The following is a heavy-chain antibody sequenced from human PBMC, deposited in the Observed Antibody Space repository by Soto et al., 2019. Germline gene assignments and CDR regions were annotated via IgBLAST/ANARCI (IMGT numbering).Heavy chain of an antibody. D-gene: IGHD3-3*01. Sequence: EVQLVESGGGLVQLGGSRRLSCAASGFTFSSFWMTWVRQAPGKGLEWVANIKQDGSEKYYVDSVKGRFTISRDKSKNTVYLEMNNMRDDDTAVFYCVRSRSGAVPDSFGYWGQGTLVTVSS. V-gene: IGHV3-7*01. CDR1: GFTFSSFW. CDR2: IKQDGSEK. CDR3: VRSRSGAVPDSFGY. J-gene: IGHJ4*02.